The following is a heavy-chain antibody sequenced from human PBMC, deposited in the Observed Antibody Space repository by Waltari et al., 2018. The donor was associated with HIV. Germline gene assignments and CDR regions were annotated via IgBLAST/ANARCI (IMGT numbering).Heavy chain of an antibody. CDR2: IFSNDEK. D-gene: IGHD3-22*01. V-gene: IGHV2-26*01. CDR1: GFSLSNARMG. CDR3: ARNYYDSSGYPSVDP. J-gene: IGHJ5*02. Sequence: QVTLKESGPVLVKPTATLTLTCTVSGFSLSNARMGVSWIRQPPGKALEWLAHIFSNDEKSYSTSLKSRLTISKDTSKSQVVLTMTNMDPVDTATYYCARNYYDSSGYPSVDPWGQGTMVTVSS.